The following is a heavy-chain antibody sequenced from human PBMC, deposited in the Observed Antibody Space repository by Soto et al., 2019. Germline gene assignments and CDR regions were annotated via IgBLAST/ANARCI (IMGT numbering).Heavy chain of an antibody. V-gene: IGHV5-51*01. CDR1: GYSFTGYW. J-gene: IGHJ6*02. Sequence: GESLKISCKGSGYSFTGYWIGWVRQMPGKGLEWMGIIHPDDSDTRYSPSFQGQVTISADKSISTAYLQWSSLKASDTAMYYCTRQRLSMGTTRLHYYYGMDVWGQGTTVTVSS. CDR2: IHPDDSDT. CDR3: TRQRLSMGTTRLHYYYGMDV. D-gene: IGHD1-7*01.